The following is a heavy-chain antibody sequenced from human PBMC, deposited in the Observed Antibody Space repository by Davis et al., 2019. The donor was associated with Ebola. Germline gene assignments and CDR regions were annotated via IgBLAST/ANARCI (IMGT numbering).Heavy chain of an antibody. CDR3: AISQLLFDRYGMDD. Sequence: SETLSLTCTVSGGSISSYYWSWIRQPPGKGLEWIGYIYYSGSTNYNPSLQSRVTISVDTFKNQFSLKLSPVTAADTAVYYCAISQLLFDRYGMDDWGKGTTVTVSS. CDR2: IYYSGST. J-gene: IGHJ6*04. CDR1: GGSISSYY. V-gene: IGHV4-59*01. D-gene: IGHD1-26*01.